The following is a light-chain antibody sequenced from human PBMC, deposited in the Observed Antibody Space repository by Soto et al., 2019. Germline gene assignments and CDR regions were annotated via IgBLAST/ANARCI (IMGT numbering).Light chain of an antibody. CDR1: QDVSSY. V-gene: IGKV1-9*01. CDR3: QQLSYYPRT. Sequence: IQMTQSPSSLSATVGDRVTITCRASQDVSSYLVWYQHKPGKAPELLIYAASTLRSGVPLRFSGSGSGTEFTLTISSLQPEDFATYYCQQLSYYPRTFGQGTKLEIK. CDR2: AAS. J-gene: IGKJ2*01.